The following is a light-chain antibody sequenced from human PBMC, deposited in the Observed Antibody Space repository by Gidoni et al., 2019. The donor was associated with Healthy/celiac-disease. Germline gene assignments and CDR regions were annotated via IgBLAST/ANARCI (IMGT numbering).Light chain of an antibody. Sequence: EMVLPKSPATLPWSPGERATLSFRASQSVSSSYLAWYQQKPGQAPRLLIYGASSRATGIPDRFSGSGSGTDFTLTISRLEPEDFAVYYCQQYGSSPSWTFGQGTKVEIK. CDR3: QQYGSSPSWT. CDR2: GAS. V-gene: IGKV3-20*01. CDR1: QSVSSSY. J-gene: IGKJ1*01.